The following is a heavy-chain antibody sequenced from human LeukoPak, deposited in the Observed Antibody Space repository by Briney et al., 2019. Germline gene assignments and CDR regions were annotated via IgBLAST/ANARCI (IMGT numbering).Heavy chain of an antibody. CDR2: IYYSGTT. CDR1: GGSISSYH. D-gene: IGHD3-16*02. V-gene: IGHV4-59*01. J-gene: IGHJ5*02. Sequence: SETLSLTCTVSGGSISSYHWNWIRQPPGKGLEWIGFIYYSGTTNYNPSLKSRVTISVDTSKNQFSLKLSSVTAADTAVYYCARGGSYVWGSYRLKSWFDPWGQGTLVTVSP. CDR3: ARGGSYVWGSYRLKSWFDP.